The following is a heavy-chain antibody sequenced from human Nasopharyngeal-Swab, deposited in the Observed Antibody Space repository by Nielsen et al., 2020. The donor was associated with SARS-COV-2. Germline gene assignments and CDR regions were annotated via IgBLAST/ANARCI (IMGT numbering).Heavy chain of an antibody. Sequence: GGSLRLSCATSGVTFSPYTMTWVREAPGKGLQWISYITSGNSVQYADSVRGRFTISRDNAKNSLYLQMNSLTAEDTAVYYCARERGGGYGDYWGQGTLVTVSS. CDR2: ITSGNSV. CDR1: GVTFSPYT. J-gene: IGHJ4*02. CDR3: ARERGGGYGDY. V-gene: IGHV3-48*04. D-gene: IGHD5-12*01.